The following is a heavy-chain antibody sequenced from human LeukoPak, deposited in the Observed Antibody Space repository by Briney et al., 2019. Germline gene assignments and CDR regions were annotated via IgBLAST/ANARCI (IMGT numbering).Heavy chain of an antibody. CDR3: ARDGMVRGVIIWDAFDI. J-gene: IGHJ3*02. CDR1: GFTFSSYA. Sequence: GGSLRLSCAASGFTFSSYAMSWVRQAPGKGLEWVSGISGSGGSTYYPDPVKGRFTISRDNAKNSLYLQMNSLRDEDTAVYYCARDGMVRGVIIWDAFDIWGQGTMVTVSS. D-gene: IGHD3-10*01. V-gene: IGHV3-23*01. CDR2: ISGSGGST.